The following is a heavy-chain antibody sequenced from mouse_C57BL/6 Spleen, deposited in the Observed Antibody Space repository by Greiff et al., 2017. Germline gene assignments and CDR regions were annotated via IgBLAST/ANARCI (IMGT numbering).Heavy chain of an antibody. CDR2: IYPGDGDT. CDR1: GYAFSSYW. Sequence: QVQLKESGAELVKPGASVKISCKASGYAFSSYWMNWVKQRPGKGLEWIGQIYPGDGDTNYNGKFKGKATLTADKSSSTAYMQLSSLTSEDSAVYFCARWDYDRDYAMDYWGQGTSVTVSS. D-gene: IGHD2-4*01. CDR3: ARWDYDRDYAMDY. V-gene: IGHV1-80*01. J-gene: IGHJ4*01.